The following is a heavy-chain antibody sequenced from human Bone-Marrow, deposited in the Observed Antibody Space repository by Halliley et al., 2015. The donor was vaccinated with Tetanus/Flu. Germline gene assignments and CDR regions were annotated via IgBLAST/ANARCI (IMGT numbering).Heavy chain of an antibody. J-gene: IGHJ4*02. CDR2: YGGST. CDR3: ARAPRYCSGGSCYAHYFDY. V-gene: IGHV4-31*02. D-gene: IGHD2-15*01. Sequence: YGGSTFHNPSLKSRVAISVDTSENQLSLRLSSVTAADTAVFYCARAPRYCSGGSCYAHYFDYWGQGTLVTVSS.